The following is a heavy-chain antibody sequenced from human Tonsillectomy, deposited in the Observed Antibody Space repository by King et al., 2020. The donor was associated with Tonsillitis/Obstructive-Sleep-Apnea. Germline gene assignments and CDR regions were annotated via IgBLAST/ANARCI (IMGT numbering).Heavy chain of an antibody. J-gene: IGHJ4*02. Sequence: VQLVESGGGLVQPGRSLRLSCTASGFTFGDYAMSWVRQAPGKGLEWVGFIRSKAYGGTTEYAASVKGRFNISRDDSKSIAYLQMNSLKTEDTAVYYCTRDGELGYCSGGSCYTGIWGQGTLFTVSS. CDR1: GFTFGDYA. D-gene: IGHD2-15*01. CDR2: IRSKAYGGTT. V-gene: IGHV3-49*04. CDR3: TRDGELGYCSGGSCYTGI.